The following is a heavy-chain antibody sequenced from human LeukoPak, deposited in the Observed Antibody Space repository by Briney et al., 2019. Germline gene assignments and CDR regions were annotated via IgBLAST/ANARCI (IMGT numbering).Heavy chain of an antibody. CDR3: AKVVMGIAVAGNGVDY. J-gene: IGHJ4*02. D-gene: IGHD6-19*01. CDR2: ISGSGGST. CDR1: GFTFSSYA. V-gene: IGHV3-23*01. Sequence: TGGSLRLSCAASGFTFSSYAMSWVRQAPGKGLEWVSAISGSGGSTYYADSVKGRFTISRDNSKKTLYLQMNSLRAEDTAVYYCAKVVMGIAVAGNGVDYWGQGTLVTVSS.